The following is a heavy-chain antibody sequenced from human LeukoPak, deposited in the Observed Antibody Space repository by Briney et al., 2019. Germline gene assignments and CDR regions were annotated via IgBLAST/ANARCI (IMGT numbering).Heavy chain of an antibody. V-gene: IGHV4-59*01. J-gene: IGHJ3*01. CDR3: ARVGAGRPRRAFDV. Sequence: PSETLSLTCAVSGGSIRSYFWSSIRQPPGKGLGWIGYIYDSESTNYDPTLQSRVTTSLDTSKNQVSLELSSVTAADTAVYYCARVGAGRPRRAFDVWGQGTMVTVSS. CDR2: IYDSEST. D-gene: IGHD3-3*01. CDR1: GGSIRSYF.